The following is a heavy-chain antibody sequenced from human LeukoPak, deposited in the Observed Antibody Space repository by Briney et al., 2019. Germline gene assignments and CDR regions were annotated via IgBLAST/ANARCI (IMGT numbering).Heavy chain of an antibody. CDR2: IYYGGST. CDR3: ARGRAFFD. J-gene: IGHJ4*02. V-gene: IGHV4-38-2*02. D-gene: IGHD3-3*02. Sequence: SETLSLTCTVSGYSISSGYYWGWIRQPPGKGLEWIGSIYYGGSTYYDPSLKSRVTISFDTSKNQFSLKLSSVTAADTAVYYCARGRAFFDWGQGTLVTVSS. CDR1: GYSISSGYY.